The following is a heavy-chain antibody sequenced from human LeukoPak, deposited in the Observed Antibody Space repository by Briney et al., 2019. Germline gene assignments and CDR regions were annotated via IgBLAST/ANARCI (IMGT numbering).Heavy chain of an antibody. D-gene: IGHD3-16*01. J-gene: IGHJ2*01. CDR3: GSVRGILSYFDL. CDR1: GHTFRDYY. Sequence: ASVKVSCKASGHTFRDYYIHWVRQAPGQGPEWMGWINLNTGGTNYAQKFDGRFSMTRDTSINTAFMELSGLTFDDTAVYYCGSVRGILSYFDLWGRGTLVSASS. CDR2: INLNTGGT. V-gene: IGHV1-2*02.